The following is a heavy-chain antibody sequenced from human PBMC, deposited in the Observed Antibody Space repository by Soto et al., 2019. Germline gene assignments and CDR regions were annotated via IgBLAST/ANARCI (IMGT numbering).Heavy chain of an antibody. Sequence: QVQLVQSGAEVKKPGASVKVSCKASGYIFTGYYMHWVRQAPGQGLEWMGWSNPNSGDTNYEQKFQGWVTMTRDTSISTGYMELSRLTFDDTAVYYCARGSRIAVAGNPFPDYWGQGTLVTVSS. D-gene: IGHD6-19*01. CDR1: GYIFTGYY. CDR3: ARGSRIAVAGNPFPDY. J-gene: IGHJ4*02. CDR2: SNPNSGDT. V-gene: IGHV1-2*04.